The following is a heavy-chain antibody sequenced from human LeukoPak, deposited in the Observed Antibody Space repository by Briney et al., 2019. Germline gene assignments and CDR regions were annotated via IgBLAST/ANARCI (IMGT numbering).Heavy chain of an antibody. CDR1: GYTFTSYD. J-gene: IGHJ6*03. D-gene: IGHD3-3*01. CDR2: MNPNSGNT. CDR3: ARSLNVLRFLGWLPPGEDYYYYMDV. Sequence: GASVKVSCKASGYTFTSYDINWVRQATGQGLEWMGWMNPNSGNTGYAQKFQGRVTMTRNTSISTAYMELSSLRSEDTAVYYCARSLNVLRFLGWLPPGEDYYYYMDVWGKGTTVTVSS. V-gene: IGHV1-8*01.